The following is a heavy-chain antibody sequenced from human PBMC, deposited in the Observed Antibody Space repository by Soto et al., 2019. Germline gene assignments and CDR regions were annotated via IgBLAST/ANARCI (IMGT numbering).Heavy chain of an antibody. Sequence: AGGSLRLSCAASGFTFSSYAMSWVRQAPGKGLEWVSAISGSGGSTYYADSVKGRFTISRDNSKNTLYLQMNSLRAEDTAVYYCAKDYCSGGSCNLHDYWGQGTLVTVSS. CDR1: GFTFSSYA. D-gene: IGHD2-15*01. CDR3: AKDYCSGGSCNLHDY. V-gene: IGHV3-23*01. CDR2: ISGSGGST. J-gene: IGHJ4*02.